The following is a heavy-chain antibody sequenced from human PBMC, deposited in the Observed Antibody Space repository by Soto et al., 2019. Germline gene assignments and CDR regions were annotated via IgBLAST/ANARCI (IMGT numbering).Heavy chain of an antibody. V-gene: IGHV1-8*01. CDR3: ARGAYYDSSGPYYFDY. CDR1: GYAFTSYD. D-gene: IGHD3-22*01. J-gene: IGHJ4*02. Sequence: ASVKVSCKASGYAFTSYDINWVRQDTGKGLEWMGWMNPNSGNTGYAQKFQGRVTMTRTTSISTAYMELSSLRSEDTAVYYCARGAYYDSSGPYYFDYWGQGTLVTVYS. CDR2: MNPNSGNT.